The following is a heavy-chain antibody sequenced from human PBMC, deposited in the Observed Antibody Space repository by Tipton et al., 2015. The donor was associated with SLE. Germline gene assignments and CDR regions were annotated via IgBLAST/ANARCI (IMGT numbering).Heavy chain of an antibody. Sequence: TLSLTCAVYGGSISAYYWSWIRQPPGKGLEWIGEISHTGSTNFNPSLKSRVAISADTSKRQFSLKLSSVTAADTAVYYCARDALRLIGNPSWYFDLWGRGTLVTVSS. D-gene: IGHD4-23*01. CDR3: ARDALRLIGNPSWYFDL. J-gene: IGHJ2*01. V-gene: IGHV4-34*01. CDR2: ISHTGST. CDR1: GGSISAYY.